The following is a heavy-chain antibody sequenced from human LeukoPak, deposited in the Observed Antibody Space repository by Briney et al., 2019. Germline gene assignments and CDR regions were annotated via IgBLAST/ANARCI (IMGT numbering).Heavy chain of an antibody. D-gene: IGHD6-13*01. V-gene: IGHV1-2*02. CDR2: INPNSGGT. Sequence: ASVKVSCKASGYTFTGYYMHWVRQAPGQGLEWMGWINPNSGGTNYAQKFQGRVTMTRDTSISTAYMELSRLRSDDTVVYYCARQFEKAAAGSDPSYYFDYWGQGTLVTVSS. CDR3: ARQFEKAAAGSDPSYYFDY. J-gene: IGHJ4*02. CDR1: GYTFTGYY.